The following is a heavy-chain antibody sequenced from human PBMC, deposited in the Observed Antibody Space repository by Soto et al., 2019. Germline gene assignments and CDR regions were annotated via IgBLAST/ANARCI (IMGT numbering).Heavy chain of an antibody. CDR2: ISYDGSNK. V-gene: IGHV3-30*03. CDR1: GFTFSSYG. Sequence: PGGSLRLSCAASGFTFSSYGMHWVRQAPGKGLEWVAVISYDGSNKYYADSVKGRFTISRDNSKNTLYLQMNSLRAEDTAVYYCARDDAYCGGDCPVVDYWGQGTLVTVSS. D-gene: IGHD2-21*01. J-gene: IGHJ4*02. CDR3: ARDDAYCGGDCPVVDY.